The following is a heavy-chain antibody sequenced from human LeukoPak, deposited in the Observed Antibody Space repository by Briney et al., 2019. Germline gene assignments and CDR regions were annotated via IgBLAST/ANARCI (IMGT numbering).Heavy chain of an antibody. Sequence: SETLSLTCTVSGGSISSYCWSWIRQPPGKGLEWIGYIYYSGSTNYNPSLKSRVTISVDTSKNQFSLKLSSVTAADTAVYYCASYNDYGGLALDYWGQGTLVTVSS. CDR1: GGSISSYC. V-gene: IGHV4-59*08. J-gene: IGHJ4*02. CDR2: IYYSGST. D-gene: IGHD4-23*01. CDR3: ASYNDYGGLALDY.